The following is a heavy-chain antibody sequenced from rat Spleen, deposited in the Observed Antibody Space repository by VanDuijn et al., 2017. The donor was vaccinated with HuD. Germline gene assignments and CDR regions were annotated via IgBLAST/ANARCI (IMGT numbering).Heavy chain of an antibody. V-gene: IGHV1-60*01. CDR3: ARDDGTYYH. CDR2: INPGSGGT. J-gene: IGHJ3*01. Sequence: QVQLQQSGAELTKPGSSVKISCKASGYTFTSYDISWIKQRPGQALEWIGAINPGSGGTGYNEKFKGKATLTVDKSSSTAFMQLNSLTPEDTAVYYCARDDGTYYHWGQGTLVTVSS. D-gene: IGHD1-12*02. CDR1: GYTFTSYD.